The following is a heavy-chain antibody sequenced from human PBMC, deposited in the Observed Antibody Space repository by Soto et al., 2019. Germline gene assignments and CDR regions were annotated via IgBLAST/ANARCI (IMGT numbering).Heavy chain of an antibody. CDR2: IIPIFGTA. Sequence: QVQLVQSGAEVKKPGSSVKVSCKASGGTFSSYAISWVRQAPGQGLEWMGGIIPIFGTANYAQKFQGRVTITADESTSTAYMELSSLRSEDTAVYYCARVRVAYYYSDYYYGMDVWGQGTTVTVSS. CDR3: ARVRVAYYYSDYYYGMDV. CDR1: GGTFSSYA. V-gene: IGHV1-69*01. J-gene: IGHJ6*02. D-gene: IGHD3-22*01.